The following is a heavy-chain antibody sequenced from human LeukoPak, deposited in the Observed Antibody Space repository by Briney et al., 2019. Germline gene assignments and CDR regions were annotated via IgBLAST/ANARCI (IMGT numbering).Heavy chain of an antibody. CDR3: ARHHLWFGEFQDAFDI. Sequence: SETLSLTCAVSGYSISSGYYWGWIRQPPGKGLEWIGSIYHSGSTYYNPSLKGRVTISVDTSKNQFSLKLSSVTAADTAVYYCARHHLWFGEFQDAFDIWGQGTMVTVSS. D-gene: IGHD3-10*01. J-gene: IGHJ3*02. CDR1: GYSISSGYY. CDR2: IYHSGST. V-gene: IGHV4-38-2*01.